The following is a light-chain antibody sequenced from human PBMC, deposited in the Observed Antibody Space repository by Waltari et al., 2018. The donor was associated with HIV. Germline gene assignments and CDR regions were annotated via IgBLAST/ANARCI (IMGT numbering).Light chain of an antibody. Sequence: VLTQSPATLYLSPGERATPSCRASRSVDSNYLAGYQQRPGQTPRLLIYGTSNRATGIPDRFTGGXSGADFTLSISSLEPDDFAVYYCQQYGSSFLTFGPGTKVEI. J-gene: IGKJ3*01. CDR3: QQYGSSFLT. CDR1: RSVDSNY. CDR2: GTS. V-gene: IGKV3-20*01.